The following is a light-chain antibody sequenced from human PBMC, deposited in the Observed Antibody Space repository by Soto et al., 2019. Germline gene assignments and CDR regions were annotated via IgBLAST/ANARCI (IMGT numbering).Light chain of an antibody. CDR3: QQYYGTPHT. Sequence: DIVMTQSPDSLGVSLGERATINCKSSQSVLYSPNNKNYLAWYQQKPGHPPKLLIYWASSRESGVPDRFSGSGFGTDFALTISSLQAEDVAVYYCQQYYGTPHTFGQGTKLEIK. CDR1: QSVLYSPNNKNY. J-gene: IGKJ2*01. V-gene: IGKV4-1*01. CDR2: WAS.